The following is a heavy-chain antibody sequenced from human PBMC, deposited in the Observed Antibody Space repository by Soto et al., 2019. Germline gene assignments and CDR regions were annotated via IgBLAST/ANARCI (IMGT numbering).Heavy chain of an antibody. V-gene: IGHV2-5*02. D-gene: IGHD4-17*01. CDR3: AHNWIAYADFGDF. CDR2: IYWDDDK. CDR1: GFSLSTNGVT. Sequence: QITLKESGPTLVKPTQTLTLTCTFSGFSLSTNGVTVGWIRQPPGKALEWLALIYWDDDKRYRPSLESRLTITKDTSINQVVLKMTNMDPVDTATYFCAHNWIAYADFGDFWGQGILVTVSS. J-gene: IGHJ4*02.